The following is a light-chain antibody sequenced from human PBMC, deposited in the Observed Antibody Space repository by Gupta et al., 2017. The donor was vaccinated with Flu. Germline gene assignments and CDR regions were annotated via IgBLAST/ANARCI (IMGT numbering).Light chain of an antibody. CDR2: DAS. Sequence: ATLQLSLVDRATRSCRTRQSVRINLAWIKQKPGQAPRLLIYDASTRDTDITARFSGSGFGKELTLPISSRQSEDCAVYYCQQDQNWPPLTFGEGTKVEIK. J-gene: IGKJ4*01. CDR1: QSVRIN. V-gene: IGKV3D-15*01. CDR3: QQDQNWPPLT.